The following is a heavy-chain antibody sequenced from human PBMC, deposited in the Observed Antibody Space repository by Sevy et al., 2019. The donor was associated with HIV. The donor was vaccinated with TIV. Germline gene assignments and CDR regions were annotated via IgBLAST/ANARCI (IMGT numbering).Heavy chain of an antibody. Sequence: GGSLRLSCAASGFTFSGSAMHWVRQASGKGLEWVGRIRSKANSYATAYAASVKGRFTISRDDSKNTAYLQMNSLKTEDTAVYYCTSRPRGWRQLEGPYYYMDVWGKGTTVTVSS. CDR2: IRSKANSYAT. V-gene: IGHV3-73*01. D-gene: IGHD6-6*01. J-gene: IGHJ6*03. CDR1: GFTFSGSA. CDR3: TSRPRGWRQLEGPYYYMDV.